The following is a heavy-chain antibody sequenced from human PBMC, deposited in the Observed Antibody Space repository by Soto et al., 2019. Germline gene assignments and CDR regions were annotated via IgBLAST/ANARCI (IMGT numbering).Heavy chain of an antibody. Sequence: EVQMLESGGGLVQPGGSLRLSCAASGFTFSSYVMSWVRQAPEKGLEWVSAISGSGGNTYYADSVKGRFTISRDNSENTLYLQMNRLRAEDTAVYYCAKVPYNSWNYLYFDYWGQGTLVTVSS. CDR3: AKVPYNSWNYLYFDY. V-gene: IGHV3-23*01. J-gene: IGHJ4*02. D-gene: IGHD1-7*01. CDR2: ISGSGGNT. CDR1: GFTFSSYV.